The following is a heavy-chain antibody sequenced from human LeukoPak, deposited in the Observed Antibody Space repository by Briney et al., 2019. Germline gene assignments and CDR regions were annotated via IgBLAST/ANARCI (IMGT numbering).Heavy chain of an antibody. CDR3: AKDGSLRYFDWLRNWFDP. CDR2: IRYDGSNK. CDR1: GFTFSSYG. Sequence: GGSLRLSCAASGFTFSSYGMHWVRQAPGKGLEWVAFIRYDGSNKYYADSVKGRFTISRDNSKNTLYLQMNSLRAENTAVYYCAKDGSLRYFDWLRNWFDPWGQGTLVTVSS. V-gene: IGHV3-30*02. D-gene: IGHD3-9*01. J-gene: IGHJ5*02.